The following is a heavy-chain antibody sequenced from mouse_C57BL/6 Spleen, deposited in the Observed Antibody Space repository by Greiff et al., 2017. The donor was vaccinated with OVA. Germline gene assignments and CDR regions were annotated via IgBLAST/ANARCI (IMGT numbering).Heavy chain of an antibody. J-gene: IGHJ1*03. Sequence: QVQLQQPGAELVKPGASVKLSCKASGYTFTSYWMHWVKQRPGQGLEWIGMIHPNSGSTNYNEKFKSKATLPVDKSSSTAYMQLSSLTSEDSAVYYCARITTVVAEYFDVWGTGTTVTVSS. CDR1: GYTFTSYW. D-gene: IGHD1-1*01. CDR3: ARITTVVAEYFDV. V-gene: IGHV1-64*01. CDR2: IHPNSGST.